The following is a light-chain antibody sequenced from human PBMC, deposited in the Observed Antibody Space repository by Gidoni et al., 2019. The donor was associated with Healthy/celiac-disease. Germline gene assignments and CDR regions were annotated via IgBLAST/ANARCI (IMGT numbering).Light chain of an antibody. CDR3: QQYGSSPST. J-gene: IGKJ1*01. V-gene: IGKV3-20*01. Sequence: DIVLTLSPGTLSLSPGERATLSCRASQRVSSSYLAWYQQKPGQAPRLLSYGASSRATGIPDRFSGSGSGTDFTLTISRLEPEDFAVYYCQQYGSSPSTFGQGTKVEIK. CDR2: GAS. CDR1: QRVSSSY.